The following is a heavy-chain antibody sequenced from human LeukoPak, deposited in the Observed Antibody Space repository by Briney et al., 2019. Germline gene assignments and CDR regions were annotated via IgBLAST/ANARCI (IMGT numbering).Heavy chain of an antibody. V-gene: IGHV4-34*01. CDR2: IDHSGST. J-gene: IGHJ3*02. D-gene: IGHD3-9*01. Sequence: SETLSLTCAVYVESFSGHYWTWIRQSPGKGLEWIGEIDHSGSTNYNPSLKSRVTISVDTSKNQFSLKLSSVTAADTAVYYCAREAYDILTGYYPAGAFDIWGQGTMVTVSS. CDR1: VESFSGHY. CDR3: AREAYDILTGYYPAGAFDI.